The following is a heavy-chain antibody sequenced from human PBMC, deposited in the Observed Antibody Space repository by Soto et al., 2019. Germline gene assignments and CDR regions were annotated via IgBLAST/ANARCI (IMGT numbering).Heavy chain of an antibody. CDR3: ARDRSLYGSSWYVFDY. Sequence: QVQLVESGGGVVQPGRSLRLSCAASGFTFSSYAMHWVRQAPGKGLEWVAVISYDGSNKYYADSVKGRFTISRDNSKNTLYLQMNRLRAEDTAVYYCARDRSLYGSSWYVFDYWGQGTLVTVSS. J-gene: IGHJ4*02. CDR1: GFTFSSYA. D-gene: IGHD6-13*01. CDR2: ISYDGSNK. V-gene: IGHV3-30-3*01.